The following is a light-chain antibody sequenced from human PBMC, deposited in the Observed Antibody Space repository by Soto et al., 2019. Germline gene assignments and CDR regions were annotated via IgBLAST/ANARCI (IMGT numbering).Light chain of an antibody. CDR1: RDIGSD. CDR2: AAS. Sequence: TQMTHFPSPLFSPLGDRITLPCRASRDIGSDLSWYQQKPGKAPTLLIYAASNLQSGVPSRFRGSRSGTEFTLTISSLQPDDFATYYCQHYKMYSPWTFGQGTKVDIK. V-gene: IGKV1-6*01. CDR3: QHYKMYSPWT. J-gene: IGKJ1*01.